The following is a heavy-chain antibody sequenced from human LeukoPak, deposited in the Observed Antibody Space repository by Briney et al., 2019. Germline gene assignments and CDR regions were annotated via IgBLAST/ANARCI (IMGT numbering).Heavy chain of an antibody. CDR2: IYYTGST. D-gene: IGHD1-14*01. V-gene: IGHV4-59*08. J-gene: IGHJ4*02. CDR1: GGSISSYY. CDR3: ARQFGIESAINS. Sequence: SESLSLTCTVSGGSISSYYWSWIRQPPGKGLEWIGYIYYTGSTNYNPSLKSRVTISVDTSKNQFSLKLNSVTAADTAVYYCARQFGIESAINSWGQGTLVTVSS.